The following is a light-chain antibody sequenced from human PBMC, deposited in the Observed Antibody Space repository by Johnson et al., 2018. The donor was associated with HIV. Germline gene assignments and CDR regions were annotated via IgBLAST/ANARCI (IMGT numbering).Light chain of an antibody. J-gene: IGLJ1*01. CDR2: EST. CDR1: NSNIGNNY. CDR3: GTWDSRLNVYL. V-gene: IGLV1-51*02. Sequence: QSVLTQPPSVSAAPGQKVTISCSGSNSNIGNNYVSWYQQLPGTAPKLLIYESTNRPSGIPDRFSGSKSGTSATLGISGLQTGDGADYYCGTWDSRLNVYLFGPGTKVTVL.